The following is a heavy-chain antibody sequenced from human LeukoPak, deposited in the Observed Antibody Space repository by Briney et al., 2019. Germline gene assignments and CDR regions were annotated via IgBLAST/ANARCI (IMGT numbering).Heavy chain of an antibody. D-gene: IGHD3/OR15-3a*01. J-gene: IGHJ4*02. CDR2: IYYSGNT. V-gene: IGHV4-39*01. CDR1: GGSISSSSYY. CDR3: ARQTGSGLFILP. Sequence: SETLSLTCAVSGGSISSSSYYWGWIRQPPGKGLEWIGSIYYSGNTYYNASLKSQVSISIDTSKNQFSLKLTSVTAADTAVYYCARQTGSGLFILPGGQGTLVTVSS.